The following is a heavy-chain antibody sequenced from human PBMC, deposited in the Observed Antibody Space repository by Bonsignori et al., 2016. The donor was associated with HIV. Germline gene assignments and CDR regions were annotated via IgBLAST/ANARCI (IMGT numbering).Heavy chain of an antibody. CDR3: AKDTRGGYSDSSGYYWGDAFDI. J-gene: IGHJ3*02. V-gene: IGHV3-9*01. CDR1: GFTFDDYA. Sequence: GGSLRLSCAASGFTFDDYAMHWVRQAPGKGLEWVSGISWNSGSIGYADSVKGRFTISRDNAKNSLYLQMNSLRAEDTALYYCAKDTRGGYSDSSGYYWGDAFDIWGQGTMVTVSS. D-gene: IGHD3-22*01. CDR2: ISWNSGSI.